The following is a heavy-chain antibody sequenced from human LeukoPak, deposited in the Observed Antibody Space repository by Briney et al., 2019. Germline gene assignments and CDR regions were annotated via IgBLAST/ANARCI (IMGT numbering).Heavy chain of an antibody. V-gene: IGHV4-59*01. Sequence: SETLSLTCTVSGGSISSYYWSWIRQPPGKGLEWIGYIYYSGSTNYNPSLKSRVTISVDTSKNQFSLKLSSVTAADTAVCYCAREQYSSSDDYFDYWGQGTLVTVSS. CDR2: IYYSGST. D-gene: IGHD6-6*01. CDR3: AREQYSSSDDYFDY. CDR1: GGSISSYY. J-gene: IGHJ4*02.